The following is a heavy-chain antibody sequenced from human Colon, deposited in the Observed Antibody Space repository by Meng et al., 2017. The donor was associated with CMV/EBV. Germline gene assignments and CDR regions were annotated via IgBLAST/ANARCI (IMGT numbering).Heavy chain of an antibody. V-gene: IGHV3-48*01. D-gene: IGHD3-22*01. CDR1: GFTFSSHS. J-gene: IGHJ6*02. CDR3: AKDSGYDSSDKHLRGYYYYGMDV. Sequence: GESLKISCAASGFTFSSHSMNWVRQAPGKGLEWVSYISSSSSTIYYADSVKGRFTISRDNSKNTLYLQMNSLRAEDTAVYYCAKDSGYDSSDKHLRGYYYYGMDVWGQGTTVTVSS. CDR2: ISSSSSTI.